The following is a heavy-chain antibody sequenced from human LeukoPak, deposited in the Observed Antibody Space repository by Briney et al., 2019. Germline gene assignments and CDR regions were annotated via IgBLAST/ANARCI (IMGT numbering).Heavy chain of an antibody. Sequence: PGGSLRLSCAASGFTFSSYWMHWVRQAPGKGLVWVSRINSDGSSTSYADSVKGRFTISRDNAKNTLYLQMNSLRAEDTAVYYCARGRGIEYYYDRSGRSDFDYWGQGTLVTVSS. CDR3: ARGRGIEYYYDRSGRSDFDY. D-gene: IGHD3-22*01. J-gene: IGHJ4*02. V-gene: IGHV3-74*01. CDR2: INSDGSST. CDR1: GFTFSSYW.